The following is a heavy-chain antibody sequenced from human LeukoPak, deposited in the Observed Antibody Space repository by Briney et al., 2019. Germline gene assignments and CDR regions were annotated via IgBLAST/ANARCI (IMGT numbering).Heavy chain of an antibody. J-gene: IGHJ6*02. V-gene: IGHV4-34*01. D-gene: IGHD3-10*01. CDR1: GGSFSGYY. CDR2: INHSGST. CDR3: ARLGITMVRGKNYGMDV. Sequence: SETLSLTCAVYGGSFSGYYWSWIRQPPGKGLEWIGEINHSGSTNYNPSLKSRVTISVDTSKNQFSLKLSSVTAADTAVYYCARLGITMVRGKNYGMDVWGQGTTVTVSS.